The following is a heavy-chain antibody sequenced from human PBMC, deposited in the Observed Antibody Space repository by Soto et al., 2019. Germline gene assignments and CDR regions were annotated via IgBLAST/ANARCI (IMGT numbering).Heavy chain of an antibody. Sequence: QDTLKESGPTLVEPTQTLTLTCTFSGFSLSTSGVGVGWIRQPPGKVLEWLALIYWDDDKRYSPALKSRLTITKNTSKNQVVLRMTNMDPVDTATYFCAKSRDAYIQFDYWGQGTLVTVSS. D-gene: IGHD2-2*01. J-gene: IGHJ4*02. CDR1: GFSLSTSGVG. V-gene: IGHV2-5*02. CDR3: AKSRDAYIQFDY. CDR2: IYWDDDK.